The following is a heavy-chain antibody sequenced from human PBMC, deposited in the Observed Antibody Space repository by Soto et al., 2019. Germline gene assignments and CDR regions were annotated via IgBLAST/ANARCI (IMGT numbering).Heavy chain of an antibody. CDR1: GFTFSNAW. Sequence: EVQLVESGGGLVKPGGSLRLSCAASGFTFSNAWMSWVRQAPGKGLEWVGRIKGKADGEITDYAAPVKGRFTISSDDSKSTLTLQMNSLKTEDTAVYYCTTEGRWVPAAIFDCWGQGTLVTVSS. D-gene: IGHD2-2*01. J-gene: IGHJ4*02. CDR2: IKGKADGEIT. CDR3: TTEGRWVPAAIFDC. V-gene: IGHV3-15*01.